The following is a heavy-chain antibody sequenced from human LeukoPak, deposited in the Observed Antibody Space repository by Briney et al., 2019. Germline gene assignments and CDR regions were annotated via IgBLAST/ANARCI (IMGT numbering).Heavy chain of an antibody. CDR1: GYTFTGYY. J-gene: IGHJ6*02. D-gene: IGHD2-2*01. V-gene: IGHV1-2*04. Sequence: WASVKVSCKASGYTFTGYYMHWVRQAPGQGLEWMGWINPNSGGTNYAQKFQGWVTMTRDTSISTAYMELSRLRSDGTAVYYCARDLVVPAKYYYGMDVWGQGTTVTVSS. CDR3: ARDLVVPAKYYYGMDV. CDR2: INPNSGGT.